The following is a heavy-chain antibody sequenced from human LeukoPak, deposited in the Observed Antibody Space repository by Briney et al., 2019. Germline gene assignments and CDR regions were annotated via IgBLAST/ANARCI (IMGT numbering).Heavy chain of an antibody. CDR3: ARSLTIFGVVIAGSYPPTDY. CDR2: IWYDGSNK. V-gene: IGHV3-33*01. J-gene: IGHJ4*02. D-gene: IGHD3-3*01. CDR1: GFTFSSYG. Sequence: PGGSLRLSCAASGFTFSSYGMHWVRQAPGKGLEWVAVIWYDGSNKYYADSVKGRFTISRDNSKNTLYLQMNSLRAEDTAVYYCARSLTIFGVVIAGSYPPTDYWGQGTLATVSS.